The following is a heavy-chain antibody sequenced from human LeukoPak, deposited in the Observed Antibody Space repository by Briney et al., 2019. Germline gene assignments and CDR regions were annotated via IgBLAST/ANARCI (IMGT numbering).Heavy chain of an antibody. V-gene: IGHV3-23*01. D-gene: IGHD6-19*01. CDR3: AKVGHSGWYEFGY. Sequence: GGTLRLSCAASGFTFSSYGMSWVRQAPGKGLEWVSAISGSGGSTYYADSVKGRFTISRDNSKNTLYLQMNSLRAEDTAVYYCAKVGHSGWYEFGYWGQGTLVTVSS. CDR1: GFTFSSYG. CDR2: ISGSGGST. J-gene: IGHJ4*02.